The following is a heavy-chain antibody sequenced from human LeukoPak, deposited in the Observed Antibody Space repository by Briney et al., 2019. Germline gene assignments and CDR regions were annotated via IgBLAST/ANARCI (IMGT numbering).Heavy chain of an antibody. CDR2: INHSGST. V-gene: IGHV4-34*01. CDR1: GGSFSGYY. Sequence: SETLSLTCAVYGGSFSGYYWSWIRQPPGKGLEWIGEINHSGSTNYNPSLKSRVTISVDTSKNQFSLKLSSVTAADTAVYYCARSLAARPSNYYYYYGMDVWGQGTTVTVSS. CDR3: ARSLAARPSNYYYYYGMDV. J-gene: IGHJ6*02. D-gene: IGHD6-6*01.